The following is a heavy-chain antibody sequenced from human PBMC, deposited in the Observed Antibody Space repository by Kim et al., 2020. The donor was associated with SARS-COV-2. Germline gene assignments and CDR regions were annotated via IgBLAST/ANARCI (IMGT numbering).Heavy chain of an antibody. CDR2: GGT. V-gene: IGHV1-2*02. Sequence: GGTNYAQKFQGRVTMTRDTSISTAYMELSRLRSDDTAVYYCARGRLSFDYWGQGTLVTVSS. CDR3: ARGRLSFDY. J-gene: IGHJ4*02.